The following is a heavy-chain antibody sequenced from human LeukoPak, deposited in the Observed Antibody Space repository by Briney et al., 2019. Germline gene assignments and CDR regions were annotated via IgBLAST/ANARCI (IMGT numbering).Heavy chain of an antibody. D-gene: IGHD3-10*01. CDR1: GFTFSSYA. Sequence: GGSLRLSCAASGFTFSSYAMSWVRQAPGKGLEWVSAISGSGGSTYYADSVKGRFTISRDNSKNTLYLQMNSLRAEEPAVYYCXXXXAQEGTNAFDIWGQGTMVTVSS. J-gene: IGHJ3*02. CDR2: ISGSGGST. CDR3: XXXXAQEGTNAFDI. V-gene: IGHV3-23*01.